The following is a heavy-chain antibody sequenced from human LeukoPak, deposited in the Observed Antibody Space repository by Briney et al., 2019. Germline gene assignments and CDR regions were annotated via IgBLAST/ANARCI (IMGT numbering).Heavy chain of an antibody. V-gene: IGHV4-59*01. CDR3: AREDPDYYGSGSYYPFDP. D-gene: IGHD3-10*01. Sequence: SETLFLTCTVSGGSISSYYWSWIRQPPGKGLEWIGYIYYSGSTNYNPSLKSRVTISVDTSKNQFSLKLSSVTAADTAVYYCAREDPDYYGSGSYYPFDPWGQGTLVTVSS. CDR2: IYYSGST. J-gene: IGHJ5*02. CDR1: GGSISSYY.